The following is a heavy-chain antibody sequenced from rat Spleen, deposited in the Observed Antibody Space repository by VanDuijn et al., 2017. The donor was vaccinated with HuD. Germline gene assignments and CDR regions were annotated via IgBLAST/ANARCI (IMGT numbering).Heavy chain of an antibody. Sequence: EVQLVESGGGLVQPGRSMKLSCAASGFTFSNYGLAWVRQAPKKGLEWVASISYEGRGTYYGDSVKGRFTISRDNAQNTLYLQMDSLRSEDTATYYCARRHYGYTDYFDYWGQGVMVTVSS. CDR3: ARRHYGYTDYFDY. D-gene: IGHD1-9*01. CDR2: ISYEGRGT. CDR1: GFTFSNYG. V-gene: IGHV5-22*01. J-gene: IGHJ2*01.